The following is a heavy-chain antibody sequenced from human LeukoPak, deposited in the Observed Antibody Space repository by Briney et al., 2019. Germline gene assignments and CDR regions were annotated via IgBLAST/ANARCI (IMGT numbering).Heavy chain of an antibody. Sequence: SETLSLTCTVSGYSISSGSYWGWIRQPPGKGLEWIGTIYHSGTTYYNPSLKSRVTMSVDTSKNQFSLNLSSVTAADTAVYYCARHGCCSDYWFDPWGQGTLVTVSS. CDR3: ARHGCCSDYWFDP. V-gene: IGHV4-38-2*02. J-gene: IGHJ5*02. D-gene: IGHD6-19*01. CDR1: GYSISSGSY. CDR2: IYHSGTT.